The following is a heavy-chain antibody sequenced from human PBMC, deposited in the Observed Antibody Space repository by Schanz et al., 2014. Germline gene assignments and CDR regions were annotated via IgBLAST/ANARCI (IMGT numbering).Heavy chain of an antibody. CDR2: LYTGGST. V-gene: IGHV3-66*01. CDR1: GFTVSTNY. D-gene: IGHD3-22*01. Sequence: EVQLWESGGGLVQPGGSLRLSCAVSGFTVSTNYMTWVRQAPGKGLECVSVLYTGGSTFYADSVKGRFTTSRDNSKNTMYLQMNSLRAEDTAVYYCVKDLQRKLLRDDHYYGMDVWGQGTTVTVSS. J-gene: IGHJ6*02. CDR3: VKDLQRKLLRDDHYYGMDV.